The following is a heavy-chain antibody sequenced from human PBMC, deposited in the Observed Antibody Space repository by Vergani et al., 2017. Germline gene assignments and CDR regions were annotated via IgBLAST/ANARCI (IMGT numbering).Heavy chain of an antibody. J-gene: IGHJ4*02. CDR2: IYYSGST. CDR1: GGSISSSSYY. D-gene: IGHD3-10*01. V-gene: IGHV4-39*07. Sequence: QLQLQESGPGLVKPSETLSLTCTVSGGSISSSSYYWGWIRQPPGKGLEWIGSIYYSGSTYYNPSLKSRVTLSVDTSKNQFSLKLSSVTAADTAVYYCARDHYYYGSGSDYWGQGTLVTVSS. CDR3: ARDHYYYGSGSDY.